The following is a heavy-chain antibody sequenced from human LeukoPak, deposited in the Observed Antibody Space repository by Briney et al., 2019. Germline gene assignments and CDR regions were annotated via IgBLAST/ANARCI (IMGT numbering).Heavy chain of an antibody. D-gene: IGHD3-10*01. Sequence: SESLSLTCTVSGGSISSYYRSWIRQPPGKGLEWIGFIYYGGSTNYNASLKSRVTISVDTSKNQFSLKLSSVNAADTPVYYWSSDNTLFGDGAFDIWGQGTMVTVSS. V-gene: IGHV4-59*01. J-gene: IGHJ3*02. CDR2: IYYGGST. CDR3: SSDNTLFGDGAFDI. CDR1: GGSISSYY.